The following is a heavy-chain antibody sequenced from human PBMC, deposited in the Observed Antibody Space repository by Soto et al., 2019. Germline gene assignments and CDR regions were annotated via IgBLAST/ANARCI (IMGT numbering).Heavy chain of an antibody. CDR1: GVSFNNNG. CDR3: ARVLYYGSGSYSPYGMDV. V-gene: IGHV1-69*01. D-gene: IGHD3-10*01. Sequence: QVQLVQSGAEVKKPGSSVKVSCKPSGVSFNNNGIAGVRQPPGHGLEWMGGVSPPFRTSNYARKFQGRISITADASTGTVNMELSSLTSEDTAQYYCARVLYYGSGSYSPYGMDVWGQGTTVTVSS. J-gene: IGHJ6*02. CDR2: VSPPFRTS.